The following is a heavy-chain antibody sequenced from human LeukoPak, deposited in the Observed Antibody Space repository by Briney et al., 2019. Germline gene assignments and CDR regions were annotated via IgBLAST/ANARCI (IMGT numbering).Heavy chain of an antibody. CDR1: GGSVSSGSYY. CDR2: IFYSGST. J-gene: IGHJ6*02. CDR3: AREPCSGGSCGLVDV. V-gene: IGHV4-61*03. D-gene: IGHD2-15*01. Sequence: SETLSLTCTVSGGSVSSGSYYWSWIRQPPGKGLEWIGYIFYSGSTNYNPSLKSRVTISVDTSKNHFSLKLSSVTAAETAVYYCAREPCSGGSCGLVDVWGQGTTVTVSS.